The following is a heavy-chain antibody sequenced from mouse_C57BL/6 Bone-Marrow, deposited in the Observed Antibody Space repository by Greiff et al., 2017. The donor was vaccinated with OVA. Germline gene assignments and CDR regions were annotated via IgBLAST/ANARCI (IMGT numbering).Heavy chain of an antibody. Sequence: EVKLVESGGGLVQSGRSLRLSCATSGFTFSDFYMEWVRQAPGKGLEWIAASRNKANDYTTEYSASVKGRFIVSRDTSQSILYLQMNALRAEDTAIYYCARDRYDGYRWYFDVWGTGTTVTVSS. V-gene: IGHV7-1*01. J-gene: IGHJ1*03. D-gene: IGHD2-3*01. CDR2: SRNKANDYTT. CDR1: GFTFSDFY. CDR3: ARDRYDGYRWYFDV.